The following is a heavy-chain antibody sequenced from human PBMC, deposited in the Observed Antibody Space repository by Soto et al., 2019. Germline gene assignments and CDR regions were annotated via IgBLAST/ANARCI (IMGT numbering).Heavy chain of an antibody. CDR2: LGSKAYGGTT. J-gene: IGHJ6*02. CDR1: GFTFGDYA. D-gene: IGHD5-18*01. Sequence: GGSLRLSCTASGFTFGDYAMSWFRHAAGKGLGWVGLLGSKAYGGTTAYGASVKGRYTISRDDSKSMAYLQMNGLKTEDTVVSYCTSEGCIPLWLCDYYYYGMDVWGQGTLVTVSS. V-gene: IGHV3-49*03. CDR3: TSEGCIPLWLCDYYYYGMDV.